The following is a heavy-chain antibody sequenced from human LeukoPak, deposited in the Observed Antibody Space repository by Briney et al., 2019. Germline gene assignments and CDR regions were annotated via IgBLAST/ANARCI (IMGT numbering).Heavy chain of an antibody. CDR1: GFTFRNFA. CDR3: AKDDGGEYHLFDS. CDR2: LVVTDGAT. D-gene: IGHD3-16*01. Sequence: GRSLRLSCAASGFTFRNFAMSWVRQVPGKGLEWLSTLVVTDGATYYADSVTGRFIISRDNSKNTLYLQMNSLTVEDTAVYYCAKDDGGEYHLFDSWGQGTLVTVSS. V-gene: IGHV3-23*01. J-gene: IGHJ4*02.